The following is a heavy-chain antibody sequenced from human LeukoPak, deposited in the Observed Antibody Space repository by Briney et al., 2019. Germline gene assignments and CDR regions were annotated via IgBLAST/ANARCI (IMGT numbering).Heavy chain of an antibody. D-gene: IGHD2-2*01. CDR2: ISSSSYI. CDR3: ASADIVVVPGDAFDI. J-gene: IGHJ3*02. Sequence: PGGSLRLSCAASGFTFSSYSMNWVRQAPGKGLEWVSSISSSSYIYYADSVKGRFTISRDNAKNSLYLQMNSLRAEDTAVYYCASADIVVVPGDAFDIWGQGTMVTVSS. V-gene: IGHV3-21*01. CDR1: GFTFSSYS.